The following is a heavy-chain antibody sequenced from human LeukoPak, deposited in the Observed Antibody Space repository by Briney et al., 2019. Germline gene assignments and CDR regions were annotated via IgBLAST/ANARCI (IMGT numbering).Heavy chain of an antibody. J-gene: IGHJ5*02. CDR2: ISYDGSNK. CDR1: GFTFSSYA. D-gene: IGHD3-22*01. V-gene: IGHV3-30*04. Sequence: GGSLRLSCAASGFTFSSYAMHWVRQAPGKGLEWVAVISYDGSNKYYADSVKGRFTISRDNSKNTLYLQMNSLRAEDTAVYYCARGVYDSSGYYYAWGQGTLVTVSS. CDR3: ARGVYDSSGYYYA.